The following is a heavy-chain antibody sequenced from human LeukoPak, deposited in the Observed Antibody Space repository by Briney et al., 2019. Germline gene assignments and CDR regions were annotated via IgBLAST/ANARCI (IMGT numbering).Heavy chain of an antibody. D-gene: IGHD4-17*01. J-gene: IGHJ4*02. CDR3: ARDNDYGDPYPHY. CDR1: GYTFTGYY. Sequence: ASVNVTFKASGYTFTGYYMHWVRQAPGQGLEWMGWINPNSGGTNYAQKFQGRVTMTRDTSISTAYMELSRLRSDDTAVYYCARDNDYGDPYPHYWGQGTLVTVSS. V-gene: IGHV1-2*02. CDR2: INPNSGGT.